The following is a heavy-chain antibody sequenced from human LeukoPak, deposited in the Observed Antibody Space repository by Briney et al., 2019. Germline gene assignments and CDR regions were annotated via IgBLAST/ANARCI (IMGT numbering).Heavy chain of an antibody. CDR1: GYTFTTYY. Sequence: ASVKVSCKASGYTFTTYYVHWVRQAPGQGLEWMGFINPDGGSTSYAQKFQGRVTMTRVTSTSTGYMELSSLRSEDTAVYYCARNVDSGLDYWGQGTLVTVSS. CDR3: ARNVDSGLDY. D-gene: IGHD3-10*01. CDR2: INPDGGST. V-gene: IGHV1-46*03. J-gene: IGHJ4*02.